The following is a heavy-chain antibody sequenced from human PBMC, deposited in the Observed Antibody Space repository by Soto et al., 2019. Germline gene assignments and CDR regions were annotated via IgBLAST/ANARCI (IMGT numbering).Heavy chain of an antibody. CDR3: AKMEGMDPWAYSFDY. J-gene: IGHJ4*02. CDR2: IYGGGNGP. D-gene: IGHD2-2*03. V-gene: IGHV3-23*01. Sequence: EVQVLESGGGLVQPGGSLRLSCAATGFTFSDFAMSWVRQAPGKGLEWVSRIYGGGNGPHYADSVKGRVTISRDNSKITLYLQMSRLRAEDTAVYYCAKMEGMDPWAYSFDYWGQGALVTVSS. CDR1: GFTFSDFA.